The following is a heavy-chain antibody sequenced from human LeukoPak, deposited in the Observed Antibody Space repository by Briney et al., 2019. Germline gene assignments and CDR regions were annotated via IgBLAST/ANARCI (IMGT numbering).Heavy chain of an antibody. Sequence: PSETLSLTCAVYGGSFSDYYWSWIRQPPGKGLEWIGEINHSGSTNYNPSLKSRVTISVDTSKNQFSLKLSSVTAADTAVYYCARALVVVPAAIGSNWFDPWGQGTLVTVSS. V-gene: IGHV4-34*01. J-gene: IGHJ5*02. CDR1: GGSFSDYY. D-gene: IGHD2-2*01. CDR2: INHSGST. CDR3: ARALVVVPAAIGSNWFDP.